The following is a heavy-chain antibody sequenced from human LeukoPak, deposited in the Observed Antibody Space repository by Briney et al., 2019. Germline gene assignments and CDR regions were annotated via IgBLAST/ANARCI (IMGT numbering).Heavy chain of an antibody. CDR1: GFTFSSYW. D-gene: IGHD6-19*01. CDR3: ARDHGSSGWYGHYFDY. Sequence: PGGSLRLSCAASGFTFSSYWMNWARQAPGKGLEWVASINHNGNVSYYVDSVKGRFTISRDNAKNSLNLRMNNLRGEDTAVYYCARDHGSSGWYGHYFDYWGQGILVTVSS. J-gene: IGHJ4*02. CDR2: INHNGNVS. V-gene: IGHV3-7*01.